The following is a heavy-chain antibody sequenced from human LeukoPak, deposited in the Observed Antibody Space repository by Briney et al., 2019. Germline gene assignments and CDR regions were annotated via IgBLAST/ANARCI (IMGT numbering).Heavy chain of an antibody. CDR3: ARGQQLDY. D-gene: IGHD6-13*01. Sequence: PGGSLRLSCAASGFILRSYSMSWVRQAPGKGLEWVAFSSSSRNYIYYADSVKGRFIISRDNAKSSLDLQLNSLRAEDTALYYCARGQQLDYWGQGILVTVSS. J-gene: IGHJ4*02. CDR2: SSSSRNYI. CDR1: GFILRSYS. V-gene: IGHV3-21*01.